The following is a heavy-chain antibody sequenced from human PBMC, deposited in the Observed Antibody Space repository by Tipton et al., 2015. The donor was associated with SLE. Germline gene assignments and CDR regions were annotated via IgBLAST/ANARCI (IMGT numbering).Heavy chain of an antibody. CDR3: ARGVRYGSGSYEFDY. J-gene: IGHJ4*02. CDR2: INHSGST. V-gene: IGHV4-34*01. D-gene: IGHD3-10*01. Sequence: TLSLTCAVYGGSFSGYYWSWIRQPPGKGLEWIGEINHSGSTNYNPSLKSRVTISVDTSKNQFSLKLSSVTAADTAVYYCARGVRYGSGSYEFDYWGQGTLVTVSS. CDR1: GGSFSGYY.